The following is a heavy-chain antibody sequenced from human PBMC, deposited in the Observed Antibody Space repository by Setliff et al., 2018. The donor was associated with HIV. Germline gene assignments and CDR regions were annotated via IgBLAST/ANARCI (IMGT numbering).Heavy chain of an antibody. Sequence: GGSLRLSCAASGFTFSNYAMRWVRQAPGKGLAWVSGISGSGISTFNADSVKGRFTISRDNSNNTLYLQMNSLRAEDTAVYYCAKSGYCGSSTCRNYFYYMDVWGKGTTVTVSS. J-gene: IGHJ6*03. D-gene: IGHD2-2*01. V-gene: IGHV3-23*01. CDR3: AKSGYCGSSTCRNYFYYMDV. CDR1: GFTFSNYA. CDR2: ISGSGIST.